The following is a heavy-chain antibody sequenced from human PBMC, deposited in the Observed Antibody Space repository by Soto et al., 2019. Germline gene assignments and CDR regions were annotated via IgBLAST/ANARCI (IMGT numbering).Heavy chain of an antibody. CDR3: ARQEEGYYDFWSGYYRV. CDR2: IYPGDSDT. V-gene: IGHV5-51*01. J-gene: IGHJ4*02. D-gene: IGHD3-3*01. CDR1: GYIFTNYW. Sequence: GESLKISCRGSGYIFTNYWIGWVRQMPGKGLEWMGIIYPGDSDTRYSPSFQGQVTISADKSISTAYLQWSSLKASDTAMYYCARQEEGYYDFWSGYYRVWGQGTLVTVSS.